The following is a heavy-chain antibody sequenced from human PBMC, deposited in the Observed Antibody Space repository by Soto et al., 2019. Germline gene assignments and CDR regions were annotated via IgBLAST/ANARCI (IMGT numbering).Heavy chain of an antibody. CDR1: GFIFSDYY. D-gene: IGHD2-15*01. V-gene: IGHV3-11*01. CDR3: ATDGKYCSGDTCYSAWYFDL. Sequence: QVQLVESGGGLVKPGGSLRLSCAASGFIFSDYYMSWIRQAPGKGLEWVSYISSTSNTIYYADSVKGRFTISRDNAKNSLYLQMNSLRAEDTAVYYCATDGKYCSGDTCYSAWYFDLWGRGTLVTVSS. CDR2: ISSTSNTI. J-gene: IGHJ2*01.